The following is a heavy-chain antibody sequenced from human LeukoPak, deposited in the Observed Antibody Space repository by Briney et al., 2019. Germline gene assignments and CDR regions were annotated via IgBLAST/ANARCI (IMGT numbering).Heavy chain of an antibody. J-gene: IGHJ4*02. CDR1: GGTFSSYA. CDR3: ARVSGYDFWSGYSTTLTFDY. D-gene: IGHD3-3*01. Sequence: ASVKVSCKASGGTFSSYAISWVRQAPGQGLEWMGGIIPIFGTANYAQKFQGRVTITADESTSTAYMELSSLRSEDTAVYYCARVSGYDFWSGYSTTLTFDYWGQGTLVTVSS. CDR2: IIPIFGTA. V-gene: IGHV1-69*13.